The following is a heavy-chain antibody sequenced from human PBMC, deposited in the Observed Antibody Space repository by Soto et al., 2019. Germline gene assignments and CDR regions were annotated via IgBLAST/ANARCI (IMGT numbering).Heavy chain of an antibody. Sequence: GGSLRLSCAASGFTFSNAWMSWVRQAPGKGLEWVGRIKSKTDGGTTDYAATVKGRFTISRDDSKNTLYLQMNSLKTEVTAVYCCTSEALGYCTHGVCSSFDYWGQGSLGTVSS. CDR3: TSEALGYCTHGVCSSFDY. CDR1: GFTFSNAW. CDR2: IKSKTDGGTT. J-gene: IGHJ4*02. V-gene: IGHV3-15*01. D-gene: IGHD2-8*01.